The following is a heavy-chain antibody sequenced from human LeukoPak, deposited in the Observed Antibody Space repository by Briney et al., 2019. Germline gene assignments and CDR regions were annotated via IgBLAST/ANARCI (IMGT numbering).Heavy chain of an antibody. CDR3: ARGVFSGWGYYFDY. CDR2: INPKSGGT. Sequence: AASVKVSCKASGYSFTGYYLDWVRHAPGQGLEWMGWINPKSGGTNYAQKFQGRVTMTRDTSISTAYMELSSLRSDDTAIYYCARGVFSGWGYYFDYWGQGTLVTVSS. CDR1: GYSFTGYY. V-gene: IGHV1-2*02. J-gene: IGHJ4*02. D-gene: IGHD6-19*01.